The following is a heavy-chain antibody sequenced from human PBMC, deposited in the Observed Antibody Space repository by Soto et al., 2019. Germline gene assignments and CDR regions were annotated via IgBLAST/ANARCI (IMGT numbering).Heavy chain of an antibody. J-gene: IGHJ4*02. CDR3: ARVHHDYGPSQD. CDR1: GYTFTSYD. D-gene: IGHD4-17*01. Sequence: QVQLVQSGAEVKKPGASVKVSCRASGYTFTSYDINWVRQATGQGLEWMGWMNPNSGNTGYAQKFQGRVTMTRNTSISTAYMELSSLRSEDTAVYYCARVHHDYGPSQDWGQGTLVTVSS. V-gene: IGHV1-8*01. CDR2: MNPNSGNT.